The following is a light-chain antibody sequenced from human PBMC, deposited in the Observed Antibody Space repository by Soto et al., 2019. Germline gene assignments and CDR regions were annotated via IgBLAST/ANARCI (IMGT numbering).Light chain of an antibody. CDR2: GVS. CDR1: QDSRDV. V-gene: IGKV1-6*01. CDR3: LLPYYDPIS. J-gene: IGKJ4*01. Sequence: SVGDRVTITCRAGQDSRDVLGWHLQTRGEATRLGIYGVSHLQSGVPSRFSGSGFGTFLSMTICGLQLEYCATYCSLLPYYDPISFGGGTKVDIK.